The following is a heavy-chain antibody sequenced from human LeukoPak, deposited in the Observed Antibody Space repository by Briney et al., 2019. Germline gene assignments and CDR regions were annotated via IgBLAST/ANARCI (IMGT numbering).Heavy chain of an antibody. CDR3: ARQESALVGATTYDY. Sequence: SETLPLTCTVSGGSISSYYWSWIRQPPGKGLEWIGYIYYSGSTNYNPSLKSRVTISVDTSKNQFSLKLSSVTAADTAVYYCARQESALVGATTYDYWGQGTLVTVSS. J-gene: IGHJ4*02. CDR2: IYYSGST. D-gene: IGHD1-26*01. V-gene: IGHV4-59*08. CDR1: GGSISSYY.